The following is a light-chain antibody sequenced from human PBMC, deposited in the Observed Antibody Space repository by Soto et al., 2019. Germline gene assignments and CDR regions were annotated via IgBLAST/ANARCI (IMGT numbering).Light chain of an antibody. CDR1: QSFSSSY. V-gene: IGKV3-20*01. CDR3: QQYGRSPLT. CDR2: GAS. Sequence: IVLPQSPGTLSLSPGEGATLSCRASQSFSSSYLAWYQQKPGQAPRLLIYGASSRATGIPDRFSGSGSGTDFSLTISRLEPEDFAVYYCQQYGRSPLTFGPGTKVDIK. J-gene: IGKJ3*01.